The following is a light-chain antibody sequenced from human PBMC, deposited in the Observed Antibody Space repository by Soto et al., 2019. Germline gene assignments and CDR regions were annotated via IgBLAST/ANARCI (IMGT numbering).Light chain of an antibody. CDR2: EVS. V-gene: IGLV2-14*01. CDR1: SSDVGGYNF. CDR3: SSYTGSSTEI. J-gene: IGLJ1*01. Sequence: QSALTQPSSVSGSPGQSITISCTGTSSDVGGYNFVSWYQQHPGKAPKLMIYEVSNRPSGVSDRFSGSKSGNTASLTISGLQAEDEADYYCSSYTGSSTEIFGTGTKLTFL.